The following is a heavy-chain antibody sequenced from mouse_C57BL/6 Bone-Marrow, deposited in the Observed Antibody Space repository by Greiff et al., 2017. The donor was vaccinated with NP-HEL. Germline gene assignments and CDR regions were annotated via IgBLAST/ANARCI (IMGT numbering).Heavy chain of an antibody. V-gene: IGHV2-6-1*01. D-gene: IGHD2-4*01. Sequence: VQLQESGPGLVAPSQSLSITCTVSGFSLTSYGVHWVRQPPGKGLEWLVVIWSDGSTTYNSALKSRLSISKDNSKSQVFLKMNSLHTDDTAMYYCARQDYDYDDLYYAMDYWGQGTSVTVSS. CDR2: IWSDGST. J-gene: IGHJ4*01. CDR1: GFSLTSYG. CDR3: ARQDYDYDDLYYAMDY.